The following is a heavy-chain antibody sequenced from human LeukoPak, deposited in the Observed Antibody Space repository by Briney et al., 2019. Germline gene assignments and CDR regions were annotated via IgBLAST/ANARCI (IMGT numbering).Heavy chain of an antibody. CDR3: ARVRAGRLSWFDP. Sequence: ASVKVSCKASGYTFTSYDINWVRQATGQGLEWMGWMNPNSGNTGYAQKFQGRVTITRNASISTAYMELSSRRSEDTAVYYCARVRAGRLSWFDPWGQGTLVTVSS. D-gene: IGHD6-25*01. CDR2: MNPNSGNT. CDR1: GYTFTSYD. V-gene: IGHV1-8*03. J-gene: IGHJ5*02.